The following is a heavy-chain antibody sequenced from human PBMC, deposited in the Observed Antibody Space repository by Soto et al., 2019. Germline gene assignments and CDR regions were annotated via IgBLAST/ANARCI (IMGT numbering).Heavy chain of an antibody. J-gene: IGHJ3*02. Sequence: GGSLRLSCAASGFTFSSYSMNWVRQAPGKGLEWVSYISSSSSTIYYADSVKGRFTISRDNAKNSLYLQMNSLRAEDTAVYYCAREGNLWFGELGDCIDIWGQGTMVTVSS. D-gene: IGHD3-10*01. V-gene: IGHV3-48*01. CDR1: GFTFSSYS. CDR2: ISSSSSTI. CDR3: AREGNLWFGELGDCIDI.